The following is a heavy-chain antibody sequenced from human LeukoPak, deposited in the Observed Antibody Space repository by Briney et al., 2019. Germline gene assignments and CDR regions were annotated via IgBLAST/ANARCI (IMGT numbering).Heavy chain of an antibody. CDR2: IRSKAYGGTT. D-gene: IGHD1-26*01. CDR1: GXTFGDYV. V-gene: IGHV3-49*04. Sequence: RSLRLSCTASGXTFGDYVMSWVRQAPGKGLEWVGFIRSKAYGGTTEYAASVKGRFTISRDDSKSIAYLQMNSLKTEDTAVYYCTRVSGSYYAGYFDYWGQGTLVTVSS. CDR3: TRVSGSYYAGYFDY. J-gene: IGHJ4*02.